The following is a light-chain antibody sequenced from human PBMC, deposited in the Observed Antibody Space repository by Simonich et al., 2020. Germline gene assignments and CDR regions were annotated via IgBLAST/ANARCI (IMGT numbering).Light chain of an antibody. J-gene: IGKJ1*01. Sequence: IVLTQSPGTLSLSPGERATLSCRASQSVSSSYLAWYQQKPGLAPRLLIYDASSRATGIPDRFRGSGSGTDFTLTISRLEPEDFAVYYCQQRSNWWTFGQGTKVEIK. CDR1: QSVSSSY. CDR2: DAS. CDR3: QQRSNWWT. V-gene: IGKV3D-20*02.